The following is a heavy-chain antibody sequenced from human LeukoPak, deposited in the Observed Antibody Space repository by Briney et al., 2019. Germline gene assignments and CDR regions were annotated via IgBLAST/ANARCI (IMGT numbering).Heavy chain of an antibody. CDR2: ISGSGGST. D-gene: IGHD5-18*01. CDR3: AKDDGYSYGYEIDY. Sequence: GGSLRLSCAASGFTFSSYAMSWVRQAPGKGLEWVSAISGSGGSTYYADSVKGRFTISRDNSKNTLYLQMNSPRAEDTAVYYCAKDDGYSYGYEIDYWGQGTLVTVSS. V-gene: IGHV3-23*01. J-gene: IGHJ4*02. CDR1: GFTFSSYA.